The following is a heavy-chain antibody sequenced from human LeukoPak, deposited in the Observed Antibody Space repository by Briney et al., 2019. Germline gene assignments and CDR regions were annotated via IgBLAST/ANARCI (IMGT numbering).Heavy chain of an antibody. J-gene: IGHJ4*02. CDR2: VSSDGGKK. D-gene: IGHD3-16*01. CDR3: ARADHEKVGAIDY. V-gene: IGHV3-30-3*01. CDR1: GFTFSNYA. Sequence: GGSLGLSCAASGFTFSNYAMHGVRQAPAKGLEWGEVVSSDGGKKYYAASVKGRFTIPRDNSKNRRYLEVNSLRTGDTGVFYCARADHEKVGAIDYWGQGTLVIVSS.